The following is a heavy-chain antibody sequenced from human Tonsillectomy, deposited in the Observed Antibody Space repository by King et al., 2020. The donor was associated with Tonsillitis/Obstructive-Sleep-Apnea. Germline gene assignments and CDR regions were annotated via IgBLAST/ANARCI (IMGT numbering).Heavy chain of an antibody. CDR1: GFTFSSYA. CDR2: ISYDGSNK. D-gene: IGHD2-2*01. J-gene: IGHJ6*03. CDR3: ARGGYFSSTSCPEGYYYYYMDV. Sequence: VQLVESGGGVVQPGRSLRLSCAASGFTFSSYAMHWVRQAPGKGLEWVAVISYDGSNKYYTDSVKGRFTISRDNSKNTLYLQMNSLRAEDTAVYYCARGGYFSSTSCPEGYYYYYMDVWGKGTTVTVSS. V-gene: IGHV3-30*04.